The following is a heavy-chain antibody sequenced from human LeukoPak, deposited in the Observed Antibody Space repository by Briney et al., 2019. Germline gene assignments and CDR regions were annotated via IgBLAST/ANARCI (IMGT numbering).Heavy chain of an antibody. J-gene: IGHJ3*02. V-gene: IGHV4-30-4*07. CDR1: GGSLSSGGYS. CDR2: IYYSGNA. Sequence: PSETLSLTCAVSGGSLSSGGYSWSWIRQPPGKGLEWIGYIYYSGNAYYNPSLKSRLTISVEMSKNQLSLRLSSVTAADTAVYYCARVRNYLDALDIWGQGTMVTVSS. D-gene: IGHD1-7*01. CDR3: ARVRNYLDALDI.